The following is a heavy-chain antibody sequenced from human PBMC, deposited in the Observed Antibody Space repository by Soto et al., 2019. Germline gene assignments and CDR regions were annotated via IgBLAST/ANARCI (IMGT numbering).Heavy chain of an antibody. D-gene: IGHD3-3*01. Sequence: EVQLLESGGGLVQPGGSLRLSCAASGFTFSSYAMSWVRQAPGKGLEWVSAISGSGGSTYYADSVKGRFTISRDNSKNTLYLQMNSLRAEDTAVYYCGIYDFWSGYRYYYYYYMDVWGKGTTVTVSS. CDR2: ISGSGGST. CDR3: GIYDFWSGYRYYYYYYMDV. V-gene: IGHV3-23*01. J-gene: IGHJ6*03. CDR1: GFTFSSYA.